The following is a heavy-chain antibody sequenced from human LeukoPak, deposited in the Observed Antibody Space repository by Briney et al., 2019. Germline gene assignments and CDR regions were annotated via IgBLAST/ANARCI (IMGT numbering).Heavy chain of an antibody. D-gene: IGHD6-19*01. Sequence: GASVKVSCKASGYTFTGYYMHWVRQAPGQGLEWMGWINPNSGGTNYAQKFQGRVTMTRDTSISTAYMELSRLRSDDTAVYYYARGAFHIAVAGRRGKSYWFDPWGQGTLVTVSS. V-gene: IGHV1-2*02. CDR1: GYTFTGYY. CDR2: INPNSGGT. CDR3: ARGAFHIAVAGRRGKSYWFDP. J-gene: IGHJ5*02.